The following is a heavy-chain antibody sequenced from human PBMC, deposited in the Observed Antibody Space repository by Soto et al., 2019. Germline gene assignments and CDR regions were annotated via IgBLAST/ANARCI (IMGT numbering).Heavy chain of an antibody. Sequence: SVKVSCKASGRTFSSYAISWVRQAPGQGLEWMGGIIPIFGTANYAQKFQGRVTITADKSTSTAYMELISLRSEDTAVYYCARSITTMVFRGYYGIDLWGQGTKVTVSS. J-gene: IGHJ6*02. CDR1: GRTFSSYA. D-gene: IGHD5-18*01. CDR3: ARSITTMVFRGYYGIDL. V-gene: IGHV1-69*06. CDR2: IIPIFGTA.